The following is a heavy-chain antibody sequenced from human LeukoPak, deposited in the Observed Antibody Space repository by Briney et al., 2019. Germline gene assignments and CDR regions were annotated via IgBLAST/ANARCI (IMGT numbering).Heavy chain of an antibody. CDR2: INHSGST. CDR1: GGSFSGYY. J-gene: IGHJ4*02. Sequence: PSETLSLTCAVYGGSFSGYYWSWIRQPPGKGLEWIGEINHSGSTNYNPSLKSRVTISVDTSKNQFSLKLSSVTAADTAVYYCARHGYDYGDVPYFDYWGQGTLVTVSS. CDR3: ARHGYDYGDVPYFDY. V-gene: IGHV4-34*01. D-gene: IGHD4-17*01.